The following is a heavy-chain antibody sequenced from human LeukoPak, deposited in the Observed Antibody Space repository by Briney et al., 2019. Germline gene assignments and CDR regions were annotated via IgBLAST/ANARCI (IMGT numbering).Heavy chain of an antibody. D-gene: IGHD2-15*01. CDR3: AKVAATMDWFDP. CDR1: GYSFTSYW. J-gene: IGHJ5*02. V-gene: IGHV5-10-1*01. CDR2: TDPSDSYT. Sequence: GESLKISCKGSGYSFTSYWISWVRQMPGKGLEWMGRTDPSDSYTNYSPSFQGHVTISADKSISTAYLQWSSLKASDTAMYYCAKVAATMDWFDPWGQGTLVTVSS.